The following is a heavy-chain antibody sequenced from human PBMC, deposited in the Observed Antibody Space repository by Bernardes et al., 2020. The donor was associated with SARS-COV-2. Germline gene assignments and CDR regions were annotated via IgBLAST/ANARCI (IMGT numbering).Heavy chain of an antibody. J-gene: IGHJ4*02. D-gene: IGHD3-22*01. V-gene: IGHV3-30*17. CDR1: GFTFNNYA. CDR3: ARGGNYFDNSGYFQPFDY. CDR2: ISYDGSDE. Sequence: GGSLRLSCAASGFTFNNYAMHWVRQAPGKGLEFVALISYDGSDEYSADSVKGRFTISRDNSKDTLYLQMNTLRAEDTAVYYCARGGNYFDNSGYFQPFDYWGQGTLVTVSS.